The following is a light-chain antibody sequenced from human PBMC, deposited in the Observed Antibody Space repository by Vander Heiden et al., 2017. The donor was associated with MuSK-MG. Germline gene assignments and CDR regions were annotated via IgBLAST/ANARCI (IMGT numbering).Light chain of an antibody. CDR1: SSNIGSKP. Sequence: QSLLTQPLSAFRTPGQTATITCSGSSSNIGSKPVNWYRQHPGTGPKLLIYSNNQRPSGVPDRFSGSKSGTSDSLAISGLQSEDEADDYCAAWDDSLNGSEVFGGGTKLTVL. CDR3: AAWDDSLNGSEV. V-gene: IGLV1-44*01. CDR2: SNN. J-gene: IGLJ2*01.